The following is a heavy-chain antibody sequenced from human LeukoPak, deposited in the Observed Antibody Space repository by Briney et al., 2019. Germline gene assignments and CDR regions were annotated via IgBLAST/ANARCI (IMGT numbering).Heavy chain of an antibody. CDR3: ARGGAVTTLFGLDV. J-gene: IGHJ6*02. Sequence: ASVKVSCKASGYTFAGYYLHWVRQAPGQGLEWMGWINPNSGGINYAQRFQGRVTMTRDTSISTAYMELSSLISDDTAVYYCARGGAVTTLFGLDVWGQGTTVTVS. CDR2: INPNSGGI. D-gene: IGHD4-17*01. CDR1: GYTFAGYY. V-gene: IGHV1-2*02.